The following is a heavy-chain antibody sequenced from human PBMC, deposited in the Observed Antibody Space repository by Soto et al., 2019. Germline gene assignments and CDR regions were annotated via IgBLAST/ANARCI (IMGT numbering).Heavy chain of an antibody. CDR3: ARVAGHKNARFDT. J-gene: IGHJ4*02. CDR2: INPGSGVT. CDR1: GYSFTKYH. V-gene: IGHV1-2*02. Sequence: ASVKVSCKASGYSFTKYHMHWVRQAPGQGLEWMGWINPGSGVTDQAQKFQGRVTMTRDTSITTTYMELNSLTSDDTAVYYCARVAGHKNARFDTWGQGALVTVSS. D-gene: IGHD1-1*01.